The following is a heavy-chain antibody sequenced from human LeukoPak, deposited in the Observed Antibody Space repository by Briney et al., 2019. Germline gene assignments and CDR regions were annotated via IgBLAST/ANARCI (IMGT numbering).Heavy chain of an antibody. J-gene: IGHJ4*02. Sequence: SETLSLTCTVSGGSISSYYWDWIRQPPGKGLEWIGNIYYSGNTYYNPSLKSRVTISVDTSKNQFSLKLSSVTAADTAVYYCASAYSSSWLRFDYWGQGTLVTVSS. CDR1: GGSISSYY. D-gene: IGHD6-13*01. CDR3: ASAYSSSWLRFDY. CDR2: IYYSGNT. V-gene: IGHV4-39*01.